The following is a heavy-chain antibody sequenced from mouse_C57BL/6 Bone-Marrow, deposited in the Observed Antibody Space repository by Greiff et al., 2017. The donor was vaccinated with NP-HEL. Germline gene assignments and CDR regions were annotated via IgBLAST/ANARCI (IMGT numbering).Heavy chain of an antibody. J-gene: IGHJ2*01. CDR3: TTFPYYSSSQYYFDY. CDR1: GFNIKDDY. D-gene: IGHD1-1*01. CDR2: IDPENGDT. V-gene: IGHV14-4*01. Sequence: EVQLQQSGAELVRPGASVKLSCTASGFNIKDDYMHWVKQRPEQGLEWIGWIDPENGDTEYASKFQGKATITADTSSNTAYLQLSSLTSEDTAVYYCTTFPYYSSSQYYFDYWGQGTTLTVSS.